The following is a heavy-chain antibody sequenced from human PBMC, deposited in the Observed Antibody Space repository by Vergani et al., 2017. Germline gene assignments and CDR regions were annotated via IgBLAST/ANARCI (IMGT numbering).Heavy chain of an antibody. V-gene: IGHV3-30*18. CDR3: AKWGGYSSSWYGWFDP. Sequence: QVQLVESGGGVVQPGRSLRLSCAASGFTFSSYGMHWVRQAPGKGLEWVAVISYDGSNKYYADSVKGRFTSSRDNSKNTMYLQMNSLRAEDTAVYYCAKWGGYSSSWYGWFDPWGQGTLVTVSS. D-gene: IGHD6-13*01. CDR2: ISYDGSNK. J-gene: IGHJ5*02. CDR1: GFTFSSYG.